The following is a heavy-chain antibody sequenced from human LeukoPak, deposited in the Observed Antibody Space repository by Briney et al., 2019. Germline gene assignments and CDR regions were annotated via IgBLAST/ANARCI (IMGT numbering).Heavy chain of an antibody. Sequence: SVKVPCKASGGTFSSYAISWVRQAPGQGLEWMGGIIPIFGTANYAQKFQGRVTITADESTSTAYMELSSLRSEDTAVYYCARDRGRRYFDWLLSLRWFDPWGQGTLVTVSS. D-gene: IGHD3-9*01. CDR1: GGTFSSYA. CDR2: IIPIFGTA. CDR3: ARDRGRRYFDWLLSLRWFDP. J-gene: IGHJ5*02. V-gene: IGHV1-69*01.